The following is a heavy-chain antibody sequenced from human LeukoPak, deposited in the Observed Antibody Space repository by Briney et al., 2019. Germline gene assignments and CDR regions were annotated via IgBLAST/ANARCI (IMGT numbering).Heavy chain of an antibody. Sequence: SVKVSCKASGGTFSSYAISWVRQAPGQGLEWMGGIIPIFGTANYAQKFQGRVTITRDTSASTAYMELSSLRSEDTAVYYCARGGGYSYGFDYWGQGTLVTVSS. V-gene: IGHV1-69*05. CDR3: ARGGGYSYGFDY. J-gene: IGHJ4*02. D-gene: IGHD5-18*01. CDR2: IIPIFGTA. CDR1: GGTFSSYA.